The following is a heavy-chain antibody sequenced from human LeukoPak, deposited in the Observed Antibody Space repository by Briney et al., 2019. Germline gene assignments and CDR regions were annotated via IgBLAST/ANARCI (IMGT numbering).Heavy chain of an antibody. CDR2: ISAYNGNT. CDR1: GYTFTSYG. Sequence: GASVKVSCKASGYTFTSYGISWVRQAPGQGLEWMGWISAYNGNTNYAQNLQGRVTMTTDTSTSTAYMELRSLRSDDTAVYYCARDLRSQLLYGHWYWFDPWGQGTLVTVSS. D-gene: IGHD2-2*02. J-gene: IGHJ5*02. V-gene: IGHV1-18*01. CDR3: ARDLRSQLLYGHWYWFDP.